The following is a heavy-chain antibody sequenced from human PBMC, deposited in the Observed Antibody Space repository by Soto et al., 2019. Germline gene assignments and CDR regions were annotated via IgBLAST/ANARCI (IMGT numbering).Heavy chain of an antibody. J-gene: IGHJ6*02. CDR3: ARDRPDYGDYVTYYYGMDV. D-gene: IGHD4-17*01. CDR2: IYYSGST. Sequence: QVQLQESGPGLVKPSQTLSLTCTVSGGSISSGDYYWSWIRQPPGKGLEWIGYIYYSGSTYYNPSLKCRVTISVDTSTNQFSLKLSSVTAADTAVYYCARDRPDYGDYVTYYYGMDVWGQGTTVTVSS. V-gene: IGHV4-30-4*01. CDR1: GGSISSGDYY.